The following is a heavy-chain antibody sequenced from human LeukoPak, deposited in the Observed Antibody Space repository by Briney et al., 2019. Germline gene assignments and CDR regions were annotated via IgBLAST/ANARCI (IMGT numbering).Heavy chain of an antibody. CDR1: DYTFTNYG. Sequence: ASVKVSCKASDYTFTNYGISWVRQAPGQGLEWMGWISAYNGNTNQAQKLQGRVTMTTDTSTRTAYMELSSLRSEDTAVYYCARTNYDYDSSGYLPPYYFDYWGQGTLVTVSS. CDR2: ISAYNGNT. J-gene: IGHJ4*02. D-gene: IGHD3-22*01. V-gene: IGHV1-18*01. CDR3: ARTNYDYDSSGYLPPYYFDY.